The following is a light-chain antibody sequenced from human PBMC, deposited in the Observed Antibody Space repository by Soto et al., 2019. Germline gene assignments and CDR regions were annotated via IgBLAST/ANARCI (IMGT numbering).Light chain of an antibody. CDR3: QQRSIWPQLT. Sequence: EIVLTQSPATLSLSPGERATLSCRASQSVSSFLAWFQQKPGQAPRLLIYDASNRATGIPARFSGSGSGTDFTLTISSLEPEDFAVYYCQQRSIWPQLTFGGGTKVEIE. CDR1: QSVSSF. J-gene: IGKJ4*01. CDR2: DAS. V-gene: IGKV3-11*01.